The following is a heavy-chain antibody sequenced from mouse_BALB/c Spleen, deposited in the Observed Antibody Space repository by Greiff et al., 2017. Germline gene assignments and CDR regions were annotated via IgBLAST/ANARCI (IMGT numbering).Heavy chain of an antibody. CDR1: GFTFSSFG. CDR3: ARTSTTDFDY. CDR2: ISSGSSTI. D-gene: IGHD1-1*01. V-gene: IGHV5-17*02. J-gene: IGHJ2*01. Sequence: EVKLMESGGGLVQPGGSRKLSCAASGFTFSSFGMHWVRQAPEKGLEWVAYISSGSSTIYYADTVKGRFTISRDNPKNTLFLQMTSLRSEDTAMYYCARTSTTDFDYWGQGTTLTVSS.